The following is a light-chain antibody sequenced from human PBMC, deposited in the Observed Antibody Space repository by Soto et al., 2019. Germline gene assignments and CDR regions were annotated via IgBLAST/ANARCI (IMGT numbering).Light chain of an antibody. V-gene: IGKV1-5*01. Sequence: IHMTQSPSTRSASVVDIVTITFLASQSVSDWLAWYQQKPGNPPKLLIYDTSRLESAVPSRFSASGSGTEFTLTISGLQPDDFATYYCHQYNSYTWTFGQGTKVDIK. CDR2: DTS. J-gene: IGKJ1*01. CDR3: HQYNSYTWT. CDR1: QSVSDW.